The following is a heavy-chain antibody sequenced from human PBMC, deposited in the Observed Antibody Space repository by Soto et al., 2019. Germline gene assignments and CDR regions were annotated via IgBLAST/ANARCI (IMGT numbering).Heavy chain of an antibody. J-gene: IGHJ4*02. D-gene: IGHD3-10*01. CDR1: GGSISRGGYY. CDR3: ASVQSGLHPWFDY. Sequence: QVQLQESGTGLVKPSQTLSLTCTVSGGSISRGGYYWSWIRQHPGKGLEWIGYIYYSGSTYYNPSLKSRVTIPVDTSKHQFSLKLSSVTAADPAVYYRASVQSGLHPWFDYCGQGTLVTVSS. V-gene: IGHV4-31*03. CDR2: IYYSGST.